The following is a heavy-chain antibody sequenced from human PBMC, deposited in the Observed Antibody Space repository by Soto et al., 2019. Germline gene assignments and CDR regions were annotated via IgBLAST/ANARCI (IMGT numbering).Heavy chain of an antibody. CDR1: GGTFSSYA. CDR3: ARPRIMAVAEFHYYYGMDV. J-gene: IGHJ6*02. Sequence: QVQLVQSGAEVKKPGSSVKVSCKASGGTFSSYAISWVRQATGQGLEWMGGIIPIFGTANYVQKFQGRVTITADESTSTAYMELSSLRSEDTAVYYCARPRIMAVAEFHYYYGMDVWGQGTTVTVSS. D-gene: IGHD6-19*01. CDR2: IIPIFGTA. V-gene: IGHV1-69*01.